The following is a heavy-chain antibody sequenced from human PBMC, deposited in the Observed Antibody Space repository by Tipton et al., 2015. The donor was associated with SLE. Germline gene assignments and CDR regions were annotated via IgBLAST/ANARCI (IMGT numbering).Heavy chain of an antibody. CDR1: GYSFTRYW. CDR2: IYPGDSDI. CDR3: LRSMIQGSVRAFDI. D-gene: IGHD3-10*01. Sequence: VQLVQSGAEVKKPGESLKISCQGSGYSFTRYWIAWVRQMPGKGLEWMGIIYPGDSDIRYSPSFQGQVTISADRSISTAYLQWSSLKASDTAKYYCLRSMIQGSVRAFDIWGQGTMVTVSS. J-gene: IGHJ3*02. V-gene: IGHV5-51*03.